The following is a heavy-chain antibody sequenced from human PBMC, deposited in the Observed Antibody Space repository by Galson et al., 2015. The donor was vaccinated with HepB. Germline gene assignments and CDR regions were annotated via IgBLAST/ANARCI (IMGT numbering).Heavy chain of an antibody. Sequence: SLRPSCAASGFTFSSYGMHWVRQAPGKGLEWVAVISYDGSNKYYADSVKGRFTISRDNSKNTLYLQMNSLRAEDTAVYYCAKDLSRRGIAAAGNYAFDIWGQGTMVTVSS. D-gene: IGHD6-13*01. CDR1: GFTFSSYG. V-gene: IGHV3-30*18. J-gene: IGHJ3*02. CDR2: ISYDGSNK. CDR3: AKDLSRRGIAAAGNYAFDI.